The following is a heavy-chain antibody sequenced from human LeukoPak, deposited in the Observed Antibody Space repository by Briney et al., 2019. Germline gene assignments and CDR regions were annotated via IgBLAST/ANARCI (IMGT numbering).Heavy chain of an antibody. CDR1: GFTFTSYW. Sequence: GGSLRLSCAASGFTFTSYWMHWVRQAPGKGLVWVSRIYSDGTSTSYADSVKGRFTISRDYAKNMLYLEMNSLRVDDTSVYYCVRGAPFDYWGQGTLVTVSS. CDR2: IYSDGTST. J-gene: IGHJ4*02. CDR3: VRGAPFDY. V-gene: IGHV3-74*01. D-gene: IGHD1-26*01.